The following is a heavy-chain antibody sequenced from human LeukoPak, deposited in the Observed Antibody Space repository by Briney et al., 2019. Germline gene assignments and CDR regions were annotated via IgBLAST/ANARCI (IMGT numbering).Heavy chain of an antibody. V-gene: IGHV3-7*01. CDR3: AKDSGYSYGSYFDY. D-gene: IGHD5-18*01. CDR2: IKQDGSEK. J-gene: IGHJ4*02. CDR1: GFTFSSYW. Sequence: GGSLRLSCAASGFTFSSYWMSWVRQAPGKGLEWVANIKQDGSEKYYVDSVKGRFTISRDNAKNSLYLQMNSLRAEDTAVYYCAKDSGYSYGSYFDYWGQGTLVTVSS.